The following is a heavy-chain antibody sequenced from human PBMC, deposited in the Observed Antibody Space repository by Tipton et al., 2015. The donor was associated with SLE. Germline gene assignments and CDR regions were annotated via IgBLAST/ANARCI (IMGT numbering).Heavy chain of an antibody. CDR2: INHSGST. D-gene: IGHD3-10*01. J-gene: IGHJ6*02. CDR3: ADRESAGEYYGMDV. V-gene: IGHV4-34*01. Sequence: TLSLTCAVHGGSFSGYYWSWIRQPPGKGLEWIGEINHSGSTNYNPSLKSRVTISVDTSKNQFSLKLSSVTAADTAVYYCADRESAGEYYGMDVWGQGTTVTVSS. CDR1: GGSFSGYY.